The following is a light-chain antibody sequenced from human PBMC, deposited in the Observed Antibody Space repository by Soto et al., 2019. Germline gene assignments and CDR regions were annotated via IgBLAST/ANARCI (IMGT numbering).Light chain of an antibody. Sequence: DIQMTQSPSTLSGSVGDRVTITCRASQTISSWLAWYQQKPGKAPKLLIYKASTLKSGVPSRFSGSGSGTDFTLTISSLQPEDFATYYCQQSYSNPLTFGQGTRLEIK. CDR2: KAS. CDR1: QTISSW. CDR3: QQSYSNPLT. V-gene: IGKV1-5*03. J-gene: IGKJ5*01.